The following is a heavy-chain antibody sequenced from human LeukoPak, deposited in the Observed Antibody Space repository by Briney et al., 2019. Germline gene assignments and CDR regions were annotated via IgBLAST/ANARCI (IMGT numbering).Heavy chain of an antibody. D-gene: IGHD3-22*01. CDR2: IYYSGST. J-gene: IGHJ4*02. V-gene: IGHV4-39*07. CDR3: ARGYAGFYDSSGYLFDY. Sequence: SQTLSLTCTVSGGSITSNNYYWGWIRQPPGKGLEWIATIYYSGSTYYSSSLRSRVTISIDTSKNQISLRLSSVTAADTAGYYCARGYAGFYDSSGYLFDYWGXGMLVTVSS. CDR1: GGSITSNNYY.